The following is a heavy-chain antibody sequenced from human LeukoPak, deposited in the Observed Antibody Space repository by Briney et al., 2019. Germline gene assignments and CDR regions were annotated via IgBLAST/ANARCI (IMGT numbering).Heavy chain of an antibody. CDR2: IVVGSGNT. D-gene: IGHD3-22*01. V-gene: IGHV1-58*01. Sequence: ASVKVSCKASGFTFRTSAVQWVRQARGQRLEGIGWIVVGSGNTNYAQKFQERVTISRDMSTSTAYMELSSLRSEHTAVYYCAAQVNYHDSTVWDPWGQGTLVTVSS. CDR3: AAQVNYHDSTVWDP. CDR1: GFTFRTSA. J-gene: IGHJ5*02.